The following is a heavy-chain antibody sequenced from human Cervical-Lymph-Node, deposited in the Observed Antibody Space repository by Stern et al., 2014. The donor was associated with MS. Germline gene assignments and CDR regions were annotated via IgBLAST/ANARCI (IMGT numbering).Heavy chain of an antibody. J-gene: IGHJ6*02. Sequence: QLVQSGAEVKKPGSSVKVSCNASGGTFSNYATRWVRQAPGQGLEWVGGIAPPFGKPNYGQKFQGRVTITADESTSTAYMDLSSLRSEDTAVYYCASPLTATSVPFGYYGMDVWGQGTTVTVS. CDR1: GGTFSNYA. CDR3: ASPLTATSVPFGYYGMDV. V-gene: IGHV1-69*01. CDR2: IAPPFGKP. D-gene: IGHD4-17*01.